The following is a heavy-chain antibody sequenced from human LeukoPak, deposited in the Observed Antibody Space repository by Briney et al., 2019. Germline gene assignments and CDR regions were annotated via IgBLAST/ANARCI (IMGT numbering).Heavy chain of an antibody. D-gene: IGHD1-1*01. CDR3: SRGGYNHGFDI. CDR2: INSDGSDT. CDR1: GFTFTNYW. V-gene: IGHV3-74*01. J-gene: IGHJ3*02. Sequence: TGGSLRLSWAAPGFTFTNYWMHWVRQAPGKGLVWVSRINSDGSDTIYADSVKGRFTFSRDNAKNTLYLQMNSLRAEDTAVYYCSRGGYNHGFDIWGQGTMVTVSS.